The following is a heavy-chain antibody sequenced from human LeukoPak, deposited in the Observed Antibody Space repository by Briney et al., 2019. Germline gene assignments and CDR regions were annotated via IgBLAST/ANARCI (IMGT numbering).Heavy chain of an antibody. D-gene: IGHD2-2*01. J-gene: IGHJ4*02. CDR3: ASRLYCSNTRCRNFPFAY. V-gene: IGHV1-69*01. CDR1: GGTFSSYA. CDR2: IIPIFGTA. Sequence: ASVKVSCKASGGTFSSYAINWVRQAPGQGLEWMGGIIPIFGTANYAQKFQHRVTITADESTSTAYMELSSLRSEDTAIYYCASRLYCSNTRCRNFPFAYWGQGTLVTVSS.